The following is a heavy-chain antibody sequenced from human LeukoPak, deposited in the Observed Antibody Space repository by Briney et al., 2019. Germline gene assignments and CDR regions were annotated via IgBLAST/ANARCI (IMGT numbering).Heavy chain of an antibody. CDR3: AKDPRPGYCSSTSCYVDEENGMDV. CDR1: GFTFSSYA. V-gene: IGHV3-23*01. Sequence: GGSLRLSCSASGFTFSSYAMSWVRQAPGKGLEWVSAISGSGGSTYYADSVKGRFTISRDNSKNTLYLQMNSLRAEDTAVYYCAKDPRPGYCSSTSCYVDEENGMDVWGQGTTVTVSS. J-gene: IGHJ6*02. CDR2: ISGSGGST. D-gene: IGHD2-2*01.